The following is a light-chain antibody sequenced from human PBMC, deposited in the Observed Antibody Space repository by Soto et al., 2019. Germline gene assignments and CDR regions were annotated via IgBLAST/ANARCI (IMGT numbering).Light chain of an antibody. V-gene: IGKV3-11*01. CDR1: QSISKY. CDR3: QQRSNWRGT. CDR2: DAS. Sequence: EIVLTQSPVTLSLSPGERATLSCRASQSISKYLAWYQQKPGQAPRLLIYDASNRASGIPARFSGSGSGTDFTLTISSLEPEDFAVYYCQQRSNWRGTFGGGTRWIS. J-gene: IGKJ4*01.